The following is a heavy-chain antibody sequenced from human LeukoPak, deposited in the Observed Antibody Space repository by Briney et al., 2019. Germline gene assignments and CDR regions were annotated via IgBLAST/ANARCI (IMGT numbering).Heavy chain of an antibody. D-gene: IGHD3-22*01. Sequence: GRSLRLSCAASGFTFSSYGMSWVRQAPGKGLEWVSAISGSGGSTYYADSVKGRFTISRDNSKNTLYLQMNSLRAEDTAVYYCAKARDYYDSNGFDYWGQGTLVTVSS. V-gene: IGHV3-23*01. J-gene: IGHJ4*02. CDR3: AKARDYYDSNGFDY. CDR2: ISGSGGST. CDR1: GFTFSSYG.